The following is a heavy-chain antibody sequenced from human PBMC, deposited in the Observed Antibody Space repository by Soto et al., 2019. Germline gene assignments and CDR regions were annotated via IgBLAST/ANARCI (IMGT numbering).Heavy chain of an antibody. D-gene: IGHD5-18*01. Sequence: GGSLSLSCAASGFTFSSYAMSWVRQAPGKGLEWVSAISGSGGSTYYADSVKGRFTISRDNSKNTLYVQMNSLRAEDTAIYYCARGLRVYSSNFDYWGQGTLVTVSS. CDR3: ARGLRVYSSNFDY. J-gene: IGHJ4*02. CDR1: GFTFSSYA. CDR2: ISGSGGST. V-gene: IGHV3-23*01.